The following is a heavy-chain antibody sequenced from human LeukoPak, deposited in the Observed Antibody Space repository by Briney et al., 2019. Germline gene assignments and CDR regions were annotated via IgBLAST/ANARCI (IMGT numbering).Heavy chain of an antibody. CDR1: GYTFTSYG. CDR3: ARDWKYYYDSSGYFNDAFDI. Sequence: ALVKVSCKASGYTFTSYGISWVRQVPGQGLEWMGWISAYNGNTNYAQKLQGRVTMTTDTSTSTAYMELRSLRSDDTAVYYCARDWKYYYDSSGYFNDAFDIWGQGTMVTVSS. V-gene: IGHV1-18*01. J-gene: IGHJ3*02. CDR2: ISAYNGNT. D-gene: IGHD3-22*01.